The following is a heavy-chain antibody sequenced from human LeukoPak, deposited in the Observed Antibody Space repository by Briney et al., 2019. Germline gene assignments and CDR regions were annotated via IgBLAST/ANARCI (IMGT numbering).Heavy chain of an antibody. J-gene: IGHJ3*02. CDR1: GFTFDDYG. CDR2: INWNGGST. D-gene: IGHD2-21*02. CDR3: ARDLQYCGGDCYAAFDI. V-gene: IGHV3-20*04. Sequence: PGGSLRLSCAASGFTFDDYGMSWVRQAPGKGLEWVSGINWNGGSTGYADSVKGRFTISRDNAKNSLYLQMNSLRAEDTTLYYCARDLQYCGGDCYAAFDIWGQGTMVTVSS.